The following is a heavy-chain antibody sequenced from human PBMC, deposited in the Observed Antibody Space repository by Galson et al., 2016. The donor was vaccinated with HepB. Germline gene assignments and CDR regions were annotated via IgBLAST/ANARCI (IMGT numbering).Heavy chain of an antibody. D-gene: IGHD1-7*01. CDR2: ISYDGSNK. J-gene: IGHJ4*02. CDR1: GFTFNHYG. V-gene: IGHV3-30*18. Sequence: SLRLSCAASGFTFNHYGMHWVRQAPGKGLEWVAVISYDGSNKYSTESVKGRFTISRDNSKNTLFLQMNSLRVEDTAVYYCAKAPNPGTTLYPLDYWGQGSLVTVSS. CDR3: AKAPNPGTTLYPLDY.